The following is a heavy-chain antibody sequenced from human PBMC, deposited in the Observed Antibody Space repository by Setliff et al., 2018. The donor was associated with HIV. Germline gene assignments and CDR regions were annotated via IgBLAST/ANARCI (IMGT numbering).Heavy chain of an antibody. V-gene: IGHV1-69*05. Sequence: SVKVSCKASGGAFSSYALSWVRQAPGQGLEWMGGIIPIFGTANYAQKFQGRVTITTDESTSTAYMELSSLRSEDTAVYYCARDDGGYNYAEAFDVWGQGTMVTV. CDR1: GGAFSSYA. CDR2: IIPIFGTA. J-gene: IGHJ3*01. D-gene: IGHD3-16*01. CDR3: ARDDGGYNYAEAFDV.